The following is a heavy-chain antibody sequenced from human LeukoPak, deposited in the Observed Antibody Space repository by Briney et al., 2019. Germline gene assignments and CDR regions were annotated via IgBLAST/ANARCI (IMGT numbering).Heavy chain of an antibody. CDR2: INHSGST. Sequence: SETLSLTCTVSGGSISSYYWSWIRQPPGKGLEWIGEINHSGSTNYNPSLKSRVTISVDTSKNQFSLKLSSVTAADTAVYYCASGGIVVVPVYWGQGTLVTVSS. D-gene: IGHD2-2*01. CDR1: GGSISSYY. J-gene: IGHJ4*02. V-gene: IGHV4-34*01. CDR3: ASGGIVVVPVY.